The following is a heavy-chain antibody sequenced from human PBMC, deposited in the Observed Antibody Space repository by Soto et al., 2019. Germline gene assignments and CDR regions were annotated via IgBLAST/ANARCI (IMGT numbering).Heavy chain of an antibody. D-gene: IGHD3-22*01. J-gene: IGHJ4*02. CDR1: GFTFSRYA. CDR3: AKSLLRPYYYDSSGYYGPY. Sequence: GGSLRLSCAASGFTFSRYAMSWVRQAPGKGLEWVSAISGSGGSTYCADSVKGRFTISRDNSKNTLYLQMNSLRAEGTAVYYCAKSLLRPYYYDSSGYYGPYWGQGTLVTVSS. CDR2: ISGSGGST. V-gene: IGHV3-23*01.